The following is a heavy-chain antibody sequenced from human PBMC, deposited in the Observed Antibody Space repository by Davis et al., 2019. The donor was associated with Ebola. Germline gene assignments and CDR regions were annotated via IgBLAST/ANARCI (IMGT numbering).Heavy chain of an antibody. CDR3: TTVHVLRFLEWLLPHNWFDP. J-gene: IGHJ5*02. CDR2: IKSKTDGGTT. CDR1: GFTFSNAW. Sequence: GESLKISCAASGFTFSNAWMSWVRQAPGKGLEWVGRIKSKTDGGTTDYAAPVKGRFTISRDDSKNTLYLQMNSLKTEDTAVYYCTTVHVLRFLEWLLPHNWFDPWGQGTLVTVSS. V-gene: IGHV3-15*01. D-gene: IGHD3-3*01.